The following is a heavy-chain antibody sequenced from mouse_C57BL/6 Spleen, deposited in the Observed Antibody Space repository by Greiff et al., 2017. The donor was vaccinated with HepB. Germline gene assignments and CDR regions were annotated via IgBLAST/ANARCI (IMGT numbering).Heavy chain of an antibody. CDR3: ARWRTAQDSYYFDY. CDR1: GYAFSSYW. CDR2: IYPGDGDT. V-gene: IGHV1-80*01. Sequence: QVQLQQSGAELVKPGASVKISCKASGYAFSSYWMNWVKQRPGKGLEWIGQIYPGDGDTNYNGKFKGKATLTADKSSSTAYMQLSSLTSEDSAVYFCARWRTAQDSYYFDYWGQGTTLTVSS. D-gene: IGHD3-2*02. J-gene: IGHJ2*01.